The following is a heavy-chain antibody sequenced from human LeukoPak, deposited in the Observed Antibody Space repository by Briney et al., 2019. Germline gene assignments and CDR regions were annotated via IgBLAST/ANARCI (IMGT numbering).Heavy chain of an antibody. V-gene: IGHV4-59*01. CDR1: GGSISSYY. CDR3: ARVRDYDFWSGYYQQAAYYYYMDV. Sequence: NPSETLSLTCTVSGGSISSYYWSWIRQPPGKGLEWIGYIYYSGCTNYNPSLKSRVTISVDTSKNQFSLKLSSVTAADTAVYYCARVRDYDFWSGYYQQAAYYYYMDVWGKGTTVTVSS. J-gene: IGHJ6*03. CDR2: IYYSGCT. D-gene: IGHD3-3*01.